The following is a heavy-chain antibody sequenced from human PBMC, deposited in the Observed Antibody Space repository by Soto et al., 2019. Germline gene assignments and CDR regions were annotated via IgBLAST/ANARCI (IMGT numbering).Heavy chain of an antibody. CDR1: GLSLSGYA. D-gene: IGHD3-3*01. Sequence: EVHLMESGGGLVQPGESLRLSCVVSGLSLSGYALSWVRQAPGKGLEWVSAVSGSGGTTYYADSVKGRFTISRDNAKNTVYLQMNSLRPEDTALYYCARSWSGSTSGRVDVWGQGTTVTVSS. J-gene: IGHJ6*02. CDR3: ARSWSGSTSGRVDV. V-gene: IGHV3-23*01. CDR2: VSGSGGTT.